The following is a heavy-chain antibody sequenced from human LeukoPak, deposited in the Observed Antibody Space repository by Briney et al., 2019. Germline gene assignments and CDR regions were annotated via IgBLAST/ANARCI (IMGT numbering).Heavy chain of an antibody. Sequence: ASVKVSCKPSGYRFTDFYIHWVRQAPGQGLEWMGIINPSGGSRSYAQKFQGRLTVTRDTSTSTVYMELSSLRSEDTAVYYCAREIGPIQLHLWGSAFDYWGQGTLVTVSS. CDR3: AREIGPIQLHLWGSAFDY. D-gene: IGHD5-18*01. CDR2: INPSGGSR. V-gene: IGHV1-46*01. CDR1: GYRFTDFY. J-gene: IGHJ4*02.